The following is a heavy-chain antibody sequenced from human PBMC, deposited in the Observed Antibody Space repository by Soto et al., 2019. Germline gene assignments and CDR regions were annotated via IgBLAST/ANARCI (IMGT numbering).Heavy chain of an antibody. CDR3: ARPRTGGGSSLWWYFDL. CDR1: GYTFTSYY. CDR2: ITPSGDST. J-gene: IGHJ2*01. D-gene: IGHD3-16*01. V-gene: IGHV1-46*01. Sequence: ASVKVSCKASGYTFTSYYIHWVRQAPGQGLEWMGVITPSGDSTTYAHNFQGRVTLATDTSTSTVYMELSSLRSEDTAIYYCARPRTGGGSSLWWYFDLWGRGTLVTVSS.